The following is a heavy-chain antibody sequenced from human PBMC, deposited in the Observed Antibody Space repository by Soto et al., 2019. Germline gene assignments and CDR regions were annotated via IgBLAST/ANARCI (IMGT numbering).Heavy chain of an antibody. CDR3: ARGYYYDSSGYSTLIDAFDI. V-gene: IGHV4-30-4*01. CDR2: IYYSGST. Sequence: SETLSLTCTVSGGSIRSGDYYWSWIRQPPGKGLEWIGYIYYSGSTYYNPSLKSRVTISVDTSKNQFSLRLSSVTAADTAVYYCARGYYYDSSGYSTLIDAFDIWGQGTMVTVSS. D-gene: IGHD3-22*01. CDR1: GGSIRSGDYY. J-gene: IGHJ3*02.